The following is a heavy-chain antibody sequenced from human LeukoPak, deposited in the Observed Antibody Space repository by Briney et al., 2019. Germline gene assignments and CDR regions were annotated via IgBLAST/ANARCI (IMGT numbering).Heavy chain of an antibody. V-gene: IGHV4-4*07. CDR2: IHTSWTT. CDR3: ARGDYYDGGGRHWFDP. CDR1: GGSMSSYY. D-gene: IGHD4-23*01. Sequence: PSEALSLFCTVSGGSMSSYYLSFIRQPAGQGLEWIGRIHTSWTTYYNPSLKSRVTMSVDTSRNQFSLRLTSVTAADTAVYYCARGDYYDGGGRHWFDPWVQGTLVTVSS. J-gene: IGHJ5*02.